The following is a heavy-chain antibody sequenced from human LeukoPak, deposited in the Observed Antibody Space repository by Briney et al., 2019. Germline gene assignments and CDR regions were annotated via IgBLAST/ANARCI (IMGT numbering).Heavy chain of an antibody. J-gene: IGHJ3*02. V-gene: IGHV1-2*02. CDR1: GYTFTGYY. CDR3: ARGGLRFLEWLWTHAFDI. CDR2: INPNSGGT. Sequence: ASVKVSCKASGYTFTGYYMHWVRQAPGQGLEWMGWINPNSGGTNYAQKFQGRVTMTRDTSISTAYMELSRLRSDDTAVYYCARGGLRFLEWLWTHAFDIWGQGTMVTVSS. D-gene: IGHD3-3*01.